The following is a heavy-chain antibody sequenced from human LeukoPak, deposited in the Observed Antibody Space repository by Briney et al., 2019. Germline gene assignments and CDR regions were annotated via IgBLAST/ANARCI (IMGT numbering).Heavy chain of an antibody. D-gene: IGHD3-3*01. J-gene: IGHJ5*02. Sequence: ASVKVSCKASGYTFTSYDINWVRQAPGQGLEWMGWMNLNSGNTGYAQKFQGRVTMTRNTSISTAYMELSSLRSEDTAVYYCARPKTRITIFGVVIGSPWFDPWGQGTLVTVSS. CDR2: MNLNSGNT. CDR1: GYTFTSYD. V-gene: IGHV1-8*01. CDR3: ARPKTRITIFGVVIGSPWFDP.